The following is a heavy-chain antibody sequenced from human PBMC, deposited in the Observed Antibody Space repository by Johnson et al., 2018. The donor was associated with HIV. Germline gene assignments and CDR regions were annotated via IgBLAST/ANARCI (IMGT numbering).Heavy chain of an antibody. D-gene: IGHD3-16*01. Sequence: MQLVESGGGLVQPGGSLRLSCAVSGFTVSTNYMSWVRQTPGKGLEWVSVIYSGGSGSTIYYSDSVKGRFTISRDNAKNSLYLQMNSLRAEDTAVYYCARDYREANAFDIWGQGTMVTVSS. J-gene: IGHJ3*02. CDR3: ARDYREANAFDI. V-gene: IGHV3-66*02. CDR1: GFTVSTNY. CDR2: IYSGGSGSTI.